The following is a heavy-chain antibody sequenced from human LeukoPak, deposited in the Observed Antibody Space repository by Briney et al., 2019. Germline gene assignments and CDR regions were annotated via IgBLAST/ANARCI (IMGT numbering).Heavy chain of an antibody. Sequence: SETLSLTCTVSGGSISSYYWSWIRQPPGKGLEWIGYIYYSGSTNYNPSLKSRVTISVDTSKNQFSLKLSSVTAADTAVYHCARGMGATRIYYYYYYMDVWGKGTTVTISS. CDR3: ARGMGATRIYYYYYYMDV. V-gene: IGHV4-59*01. D-gene: IGHD1-26*01. CDR2: IYYSGST. CDR1: GGSISSYY. J-gene: IGHJ6*03.